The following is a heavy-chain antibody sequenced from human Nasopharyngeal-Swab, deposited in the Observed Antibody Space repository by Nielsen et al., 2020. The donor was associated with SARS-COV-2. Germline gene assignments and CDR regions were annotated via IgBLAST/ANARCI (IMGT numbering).Heavy chain of an antibody. CDR3: AVTAAGTRVGWFDP. Sequence: ASVKVSCKVSGYTLTELSMHWVRQAPGKGLEWMGGFDPEDGETIYAQKFQGRVTMTEDTSTGTAYMELSSLRSEDTAVYYCAVTAAGTRVGWFDPWGQGTLVTVSS. J-gene: IGHJ5*02. CDR2: FDPEDGET. V-gene: IGHV1-24*01. D-gene: IGHD6-13*01. CDR1: GYTLTELS.